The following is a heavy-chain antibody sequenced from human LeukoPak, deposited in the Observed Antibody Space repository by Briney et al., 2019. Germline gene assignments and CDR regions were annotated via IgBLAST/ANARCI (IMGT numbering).Heavy chain of an antibody. V-gene: IGHV3-9*01. D-gene: IGHD3-16*01. CDR1: GFTFDDYA. J-gene: IGHJ4*02. CDR3: AKDLRGGLDY. CDR2: ISWNSGSI. Sequence: PGRSLRLSCAASGFTFDDYAMHWVRQAPGKGLEWVSGISWNSGSIGYADSVKGRFTISRDNAKNSLYLQMNGLRAEDTALYYCAKDLRGGLDYWGQGTLVTVSS.